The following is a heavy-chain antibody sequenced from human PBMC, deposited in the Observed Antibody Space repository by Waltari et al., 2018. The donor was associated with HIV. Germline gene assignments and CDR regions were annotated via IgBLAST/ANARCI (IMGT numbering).Heavy chain of an antibody. Sequence: QVQLQESGPGLVKPSETLSLTCTVSGGSISSYYWSWIRQPPGKGLEWIGYIYYSGSTNYNPSLKSRVTISVDTSKNQFSLKLSSVTAADTAVYYCARDGRYCGYDHGMDVWGQGTTVTVSS. CDR2: IYYSGST. D-gene: IGHD2-21*01. CDR1: GGSISSYY. CDR3: ARDGRYCGYDHGMDV. J-gene: IGHJ6*02. V-gene: IGHV4-59*01.